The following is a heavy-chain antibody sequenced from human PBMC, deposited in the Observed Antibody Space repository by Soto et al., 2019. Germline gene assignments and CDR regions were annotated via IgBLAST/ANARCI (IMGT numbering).Heavy chain of an antibody. CDR1: GFTFSSYG. CDR2: ISYDGSNK. D-gene: IGHD6-19*01. V-gene: IGHV3-30*03. Sequence: PGGSLRLSCAASGFTFSSYGMHWVRQAPGKGLEWVAVISYDGSNKYYADSVKGRFTISRDNSKNTLYLQMNSLRAEDTAVYYCATRLDSSGWFFDAFDIWGQGTMVTVSS. J-gene: IGHJ3*02. CDR3: ATRLDSSGWFFDAFDI.